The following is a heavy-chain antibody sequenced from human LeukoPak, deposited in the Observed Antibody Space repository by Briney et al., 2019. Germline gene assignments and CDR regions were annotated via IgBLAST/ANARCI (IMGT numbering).Heavy chain of an antibody. V-gene: IGHV4-39*07. D-gene: IGHD1-14*01. CDR3: GTSNRGSFFDY. Sequence: PSETLSLTCTVSGGSISSDGYFWGWIRQPPGKGLEWIGSFHSSGSTFYNPSFKSRVSISLDTSKNQFSLRLNSVTAADTAVFYCGTSNRGSFFDYGGQGILVTVSP. CDR1: GGSISSDGYF. J-gene: IGHJ4*02. CDR2: FHSSGST.